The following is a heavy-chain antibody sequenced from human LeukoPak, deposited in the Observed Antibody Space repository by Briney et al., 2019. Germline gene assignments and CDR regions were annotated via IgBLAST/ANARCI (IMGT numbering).Heavy chain of an antibody. CDR3: ARGDPHIGP. CDR2: IKSSGTYV. J-gene: IGHJ5*02. V-gene: IGHV3-21*01. Sequence: GGSLRLSCAASGFTFSSYNMIWVRQAAGKGLEWVSSIKSSGTYVYYADSVKGRFTISRDNAKNSVHLQMNSLRTEDTAVYYCARGDPHIGPWGQGTLVTVSS. D-gene: IGHD2-21*01. CDR1: GFTFSSYN.